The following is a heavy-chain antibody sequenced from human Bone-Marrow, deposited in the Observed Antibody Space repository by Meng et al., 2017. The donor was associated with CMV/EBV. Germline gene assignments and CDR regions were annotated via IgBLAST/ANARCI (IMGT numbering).Heavy chain of an antibody. CDR3: ARQLPKGFDI. D-gene: IGHD2-2*01. Sequence: SVKVSCKASGGTFSSYAISWVRQAPGQGLEWMGGIIPILGIANYAQKFQGRVTITTDESTSTAYMELSSLRSEDTAVYYCARQLPKGFDIWGQGTMVTVSS. CDR2: IIPILGIA. V-gene: IGHV1-69*10. CDR1: GGTFSSYA. J-gene: IGHJ3*02.